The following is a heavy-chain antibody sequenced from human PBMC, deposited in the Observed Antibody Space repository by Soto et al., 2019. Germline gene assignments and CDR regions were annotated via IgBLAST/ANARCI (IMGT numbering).Heavy chain of an antibody. Sequence: ASVKVSCKASGYTFTSYGISWVRQAPGQGLEWMGWISAYNGNTNYAQKLQGRVTMTTDTSTSTAYMELRSLRSDDTAVYYCARVLLWFGDYTTSAFDIWGQGTMVTVSS. D-gene: IGHD3-10*01. J-gene: IGHJ3*02. CDR2: ISAYNGNT. V-gene: IGHV1-18*01. CDR1: GYTFTSYG. CDR3: ARVLLWFGDYTTSAFDI.